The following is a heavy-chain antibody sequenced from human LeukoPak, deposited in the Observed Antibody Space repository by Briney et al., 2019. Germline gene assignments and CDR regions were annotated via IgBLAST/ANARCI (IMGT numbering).Heavy chain of an antibody. CDR3: ARESGYGDYVWD. V-gene: IGHV3-11*01. CDR1: GFTFSDYY. CDR2: ISSSGSTI. D-gene: IGHD4-17*01. J-gene: IGHJ4*02. Sequence: KPGRSLRLSCPASGFTFSDYYMSCIRQAPGKGLEWVSYISSSGSTIYYADSLKGRFTISRDNAKNSLYLQMNSLRAEDTAVYYCARESGYGDYVWDWGQGTLVTVSS.